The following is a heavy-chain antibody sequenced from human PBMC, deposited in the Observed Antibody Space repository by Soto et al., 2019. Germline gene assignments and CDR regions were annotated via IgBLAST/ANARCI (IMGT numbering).Heavy chain of an antibody. Sequence: ASVKVSCKASGYTFTGYYMHWVRQAPGQGLEWMGWINPNSGGTNYAQKFQGWVTMTRDTSISTAYMELSRLRSDDTAVYYCARGGDSSGYPWFDPWGQGTLVTVSS. CDR3: ARGGDSSGYPWFDP. J-gene: IGHJ5*02. V-gene: IGHV1-2*04. CDR1: GYTFTGYY. D-gene: IGHD3-22*01. CDR2: INPNSGGT.